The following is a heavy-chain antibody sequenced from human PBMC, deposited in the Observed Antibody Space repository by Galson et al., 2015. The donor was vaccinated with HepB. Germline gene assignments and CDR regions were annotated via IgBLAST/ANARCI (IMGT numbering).Heavy chain of an antibody. Sequence: SGYTFTDYSIHWVRQAPGQRPEWMGWINPYTGGTNYEKKFQGRVSMTTDTSITTAYMEVKRLRSDDTAIYYCARDLKYCSGGECMWKKRGWFDPWGQGTLVTVSS. V-gene: IGHV1-2*02. D-gene: IGHD2-15*01. CDR3: ARDLKYCSGGECMWKKRGWFDP. CDR2: INPYTGGT. J-gene: IGHJ5*02. CDR1: GYTFTDYS.